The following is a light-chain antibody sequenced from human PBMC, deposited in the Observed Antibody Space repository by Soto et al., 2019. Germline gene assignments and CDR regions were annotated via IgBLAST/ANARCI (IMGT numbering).Light chain of an antibody. V-gene: IGKV3D-20*02. CDR3: QHRMYWPLT. Sequence: EIVLTQSPATLSLSPGERATLSCRASQSISSSYLAWYQQKPGQAPRLLIYDASSRATGIPDRFSGSGSGTDFTRTISRLEPEDLAVYYCQHRMYWPLTFGQGTRLEIK. CDR2: DAS. CDR1: QSISSSY. J-gene: IGKJ5*01.